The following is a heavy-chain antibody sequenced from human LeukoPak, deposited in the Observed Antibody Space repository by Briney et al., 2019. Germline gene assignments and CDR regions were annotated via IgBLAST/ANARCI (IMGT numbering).Heavy chain of an antibody. D-gene: IGHD2-15*01. CDR3: ARDPRNVGLAP. Sequence: GGSLRLSCVASGFSLSGYWMYWVRQAPGKGLMYISRNNGDGSTTNYADVVKGRFTMSRDDVKNTLYLQMNSLRVEDTAVYYCARDPRNVGLAPWGQGTLVTVSS. CDR1: GFSLSGYW. J-gene: IGHJ5*02. V-gene: IGHV3-74*01. CDR2: NNGDGSTT.